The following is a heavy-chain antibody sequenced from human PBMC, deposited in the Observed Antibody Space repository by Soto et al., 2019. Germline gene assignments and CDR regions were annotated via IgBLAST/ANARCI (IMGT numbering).Heavy chain of an antibody. V-gene: IGHV4-31*03. D-gene: IGHD2-21*01. CDR1: GGCSGGGDY. J-gene: IGHJ6*02. Sequence: SSTVSGGCSGGGDYWSGVRQHPGKGLGWIGSISYSGSTSYNPSLKSRLTISVDRSKSQFSLNLSSVTAADTAVYYCAREDHIAVTPTSLRALDVWRPGTT. CDR3: AREDHIAVTPTSLRALDV. CDR2: ISYSGST.